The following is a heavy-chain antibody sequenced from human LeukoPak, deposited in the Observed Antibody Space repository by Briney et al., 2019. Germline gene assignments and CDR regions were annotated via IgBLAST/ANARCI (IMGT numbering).Heavy chain of an antibody. CDR3: ARVTFFYYYFDL. CDR2: IKQDGNEK. J-gene: IGHJ2*01. V-gene: IGHV3-7*01. Sequence: PGGSLRLSCEASGFTFSRYRMTWVRQVPGKGLEWVANIKQDGNEKYYVDSVRGRFTISRDNTKDSLFLQMDSLRVEDTAVYYCARVTFFYYYFDLWGRGTLATVSS. CDR1: GFTFSRYR.